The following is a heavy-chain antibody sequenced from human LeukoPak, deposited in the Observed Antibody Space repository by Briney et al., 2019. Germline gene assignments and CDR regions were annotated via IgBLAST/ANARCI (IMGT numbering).Heavy chain of an antibody. V-gene: IGHV3-7*04. J-gene: IGHJ4*02. CDR3: ARAVAGSRY. D-gene: IGHD6-19*01. Sequence: GGSLRLSCAASGFTFSSYWMSWVRQAPGKGLECVVNTKQDVSEQYYVESVKGRFTISRDNAKNSLYLQMNSLRAEDTAVYYCARAVAGSRYWGQGTLVTVSS. CDR2: TKQDVSEQ. CDR1: GFTFSSYW.